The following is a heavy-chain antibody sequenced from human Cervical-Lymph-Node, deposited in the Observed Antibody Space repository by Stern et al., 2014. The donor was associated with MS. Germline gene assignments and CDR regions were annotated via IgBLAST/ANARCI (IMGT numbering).Heavy chain of an antibody. J-gene: IGHJ4*02. CDR3: ARGYSSSSRYYYFDY. D-gene: IGHD6-6*01. Sequence: QVQLVQSGAEVKKPGASVKVSCKASGYTFTTYYMHWVRQAPGQGLEWMGLINPSDGATSYAQKFKGRVTMTRDTPTSTVYMELSSLTSEDTAMYYCARGYSSSSRYYYFDYWGQGTLVTVSS. CDR2: INPSDGAT. CDR1: GYTFTTYY. V-gene: IGHV1-46*01.